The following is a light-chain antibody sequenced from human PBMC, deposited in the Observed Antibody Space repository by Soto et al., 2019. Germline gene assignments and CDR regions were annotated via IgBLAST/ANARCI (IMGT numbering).Light chain of an antibody. CDR2: NVN. CDR3: CSYTRTATQGA. CDR1: SSDVGSYDF. V-gene: IGLV2-11*01. J-gene: IGLJ2*01. Sequence: QSALIQPPSVFGSPGQSVTISCTGTSSDVGSYDFVSWYQQHPGTVPKPMIYNVNTQPSGVPDRFSGSKSGYPASMTISGLQAENEADYSCCSYTRTATQGAFGGGTKLTVL.